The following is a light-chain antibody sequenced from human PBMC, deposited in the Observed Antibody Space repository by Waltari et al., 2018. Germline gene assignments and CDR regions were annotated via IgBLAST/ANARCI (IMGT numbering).Light chain of an antibody. CDR3: CSYAGSYTWV. V-gene: IGLV2-11*01. CDR1: SSDGGGYAF. J-gene: IGLJ3*02. CDR2: DVN. Sequence: QSALTQPRSVSGSPGQSVTISCTGTSSDGGGYAFVSWYQPHPGQAPKLMTSDVNKRPSGVPARFSGSKSGKPASLPIAGLQAGDEADYYCCSYAGSYTWVLGGGTQLSVL.